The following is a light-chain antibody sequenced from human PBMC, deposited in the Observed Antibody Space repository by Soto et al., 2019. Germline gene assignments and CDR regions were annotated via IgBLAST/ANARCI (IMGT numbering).Light chain of an antibody. V-gene: IGLV2-14*01. CDR1: SREVGGYNY. J-gene: IGLJ1*01. CDR2: DVS. Sequence: QSVLTQPASVSGSPGQSITISCTGTSREVGGYNYVSWYQQHPGKAPKLMIYDVSNRPSGVSNRFSGSKSGNTASLTISGLQAEDEADYYCSSYTSSSTFEVFGTGTKVTVL. CDR3: SSYTSSSTFEV.